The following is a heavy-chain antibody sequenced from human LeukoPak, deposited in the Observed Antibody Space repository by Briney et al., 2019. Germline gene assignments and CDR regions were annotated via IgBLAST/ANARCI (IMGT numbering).Heavy chain of an antibody. Sequence: GGSLRLSCAASGFTFSSYAMHWVRQAPGKGLEWVAVISYDGSNKYYADPVKGRFTISRDNSKNTLYLQMNSLRTEDTAVYYCARDPPDSGSHYFDDWGQGTLVTVSS. CDR1: GFTFSSYA. CDR2: ISYDGSNK. D-gene: IGHD3-10*01. V-gene: IGHV3-30-3*01. J-gene: IGHJ4*02. CDR3: ARDPPDSGSHYFDD.